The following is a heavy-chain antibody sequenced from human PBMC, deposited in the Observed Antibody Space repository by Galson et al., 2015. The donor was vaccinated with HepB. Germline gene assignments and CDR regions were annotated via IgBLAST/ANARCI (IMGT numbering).Heavy chain of an antibody. CDR3: ARDQDSTSPLVY. CDR2: ISSSSSYI. V-gene: IGHV3-21*01. Sequence: SLRLSCAASGFTFSSYSMNWVRQAPGKGLEWVSSISSSSSYIYYADSVKGRFTISRDNAKNSLYLQMNSLRAEDTAVYYCARDQDSTSPLVYWGQGTLVTVSS. CDR1: GFTFSSYS. D-gene: IGHD2-2*01. J-gene: IGHJ4*02.